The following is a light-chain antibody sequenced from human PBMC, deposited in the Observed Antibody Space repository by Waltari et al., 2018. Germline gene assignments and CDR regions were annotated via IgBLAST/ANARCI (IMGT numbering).Light chain of an antibody. V-gene: IGKV3-15*01. CDR2: GAS. Sequence: EIVMTQSPATLSVSPGDRATLSCRASQSVNSNLAWYQQKPGQAPRLLIYGASTRATGIPARFSGSGSGTEFTLTISSLQSEDFAVYYCQQYNKWYTFGQGTKLEIK. CDR3: QQYNKWYT. CDR1: QSVNSN. J-gene: IGKJ2*01.